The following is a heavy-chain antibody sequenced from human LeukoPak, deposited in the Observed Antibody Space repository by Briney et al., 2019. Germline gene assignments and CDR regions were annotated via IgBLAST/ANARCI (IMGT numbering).Heavy chain of an antibody. CDR1: GGSISSSNYY. CDR3: AKNLAGHFGGFYFDF. J-gene: IGHJ4*02. D-gene: IGHD2-21*01. Sequence: PSETLSLTCTVSGGSISSSNYYWGWIRQPPGKGLEWIGSLYYSGSTYYNPSLKSRVTISVDTSKNQFSLKLSSVTAADTAVYYCAKNLAGHFGGFYFDFWGQGTLVTVSS. CDR2: LYYSGST. V-gene: IGHV4-39*07.